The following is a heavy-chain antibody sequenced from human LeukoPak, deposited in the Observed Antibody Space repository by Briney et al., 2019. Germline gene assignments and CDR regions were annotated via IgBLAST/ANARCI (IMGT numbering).Heavy chain of an antibody. Sequence: SETLTLTCAVSGYSISSGDYWGWIRQPPGKGLEWIGSIFNSGSTYYNPSLKSRVTISADTSKRHFSLKLSSVTAADTAVYYCARNRSEPLGNGGSFDYWGQGPLVTVSS. J-gene: IGHJ4*02. CDR3: ARNRSEPLGNGGSFDY. CDR2: IFNSGST. V-gene: IGHV4-38-2*01. D-gene: IGHD3-16*01. CDR1: GYSISSGDY.